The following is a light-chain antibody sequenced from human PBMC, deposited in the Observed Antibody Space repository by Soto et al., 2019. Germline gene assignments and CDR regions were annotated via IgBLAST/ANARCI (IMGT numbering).Light chain of an antibody. J-gene: IGLJ3*02. CDR3: AAWDDSLSGRV. V-gene: IGLV1-47*02. Sequence: QSVLTQPPSASGTPGQRVTMSCSGSGSNIGPNYVYWFQQFPGTAPKLLIYNNAQRPSGVPDRFSGFKSGTSASLDISGLRSEDEADYYCAAWDDSLSGRVFGGGTKVTVL. CDR1: GSNIGPNY. CDR2: NNA.